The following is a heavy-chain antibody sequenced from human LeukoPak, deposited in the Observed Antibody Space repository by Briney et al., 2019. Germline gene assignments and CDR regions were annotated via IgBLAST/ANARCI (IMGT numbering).Heavy chain of an antibody. CDR3: ARCLTDSGWSYYYYYMDV. CDR2: ISSSSSYI. D-gene: IGHD6-19*01. Sequence: GGSLRLSCAASGFTFSSYSMNWVRQAPGKGLEWVSSISSSSSYIYYADSVKGRFTISRDNAKNSLYLQMNSLRAEDTAVYYCARCLTDSGWSYYYYYMDVWGKGTTVTVSS. V-gene: IGHV3-21*01. J-gene: IGHJ6*03. CDR1: GFTFSSYS.